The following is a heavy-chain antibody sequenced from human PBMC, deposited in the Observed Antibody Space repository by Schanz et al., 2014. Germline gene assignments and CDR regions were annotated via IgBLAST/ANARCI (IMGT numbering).Heavy chain of an antibody. J-gene: IGHJ3*02. CDR2: IWYDGNNK. V-gene: IGHV3-33*01. CDR1: GFTFSAYG. CDR3: ATDYSGGGCHI. Sequence: QVQLVESGGGVVQPGRSLRLSCAASGFTFSAYGMHWVRQAPGKGLEWVAVIWYDGNNKYYADSVKGRLTVSRDNSKNTVYLQMNSLRAEDTALYFCATDYSGGGCHIWGQGTMVTVSS. D-gene: IGHD6-19*01.